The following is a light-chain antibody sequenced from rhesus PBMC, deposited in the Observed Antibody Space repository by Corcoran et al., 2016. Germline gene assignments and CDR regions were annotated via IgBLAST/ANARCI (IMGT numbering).Light chain of an antibody. CDR1: QSISSW. Sequence: DIQMTQSPSSLSASVGDKVTITCQASQSISSWLAWYQKKPGKAPKALIYKASSLESGVPSRFSGSGSGTDFTLTISSLQAEEFATYYCQQYNSAPLTFGGGTTVELK. V-gene: IGKV1-16*01. CDR3: QQYNSAPLT. J-gene: IGKJ4*01. CDR2: KAS.